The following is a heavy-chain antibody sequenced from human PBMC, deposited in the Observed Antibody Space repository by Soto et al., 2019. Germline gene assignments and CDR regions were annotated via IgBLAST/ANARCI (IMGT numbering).Heavy chain of an antibody. CDR1: GYTFTSYG. CDR2: ISAYNGNT. V-gene: IGHV1-18*01. CDR3: ALTGTGTTSRVWFDP. D-gene: IGHD1-7*01. Sequence: GASVKVSCKASGYTFTSYGISWVRQAPGQGLEWMGWISAYNGNTNYAQKLQGRVTMTTDTTTSTAYMELRSLRSDDTAVYYCALTGTGTTSRVWFDPWGQGTLVTVSS. J-gene: IGHJ5*02.